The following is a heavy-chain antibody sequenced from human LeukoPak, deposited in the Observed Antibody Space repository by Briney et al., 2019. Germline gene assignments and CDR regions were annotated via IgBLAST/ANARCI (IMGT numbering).Heavy chain of an antibody. CDR3: AKDPLQLTIVGGCFDY. Sequence: GGSLRLSCAASGFTFSSYAMSWVRQAPGKGLEWVSAISGSGGSTYYADSVKGRFTISRDNSKNTLYLQMNSLRAEDTAVYYCAKDPLQLTIVGGCFDYWGQGTLVTVSS. J-gene: IGHJ4*02. CDR2: ISGSGGST. V-gene: IGHV3-23*01. CDR1: GFTFSSYA. D-gene: IGHD3-3*01.